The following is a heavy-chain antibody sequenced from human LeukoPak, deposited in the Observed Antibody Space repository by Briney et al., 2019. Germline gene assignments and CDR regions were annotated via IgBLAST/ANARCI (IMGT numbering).Heavy chain of an antibody. J-gene: IGHJ4*02. CDR3: ARERWLKQYFFDC. CDR2: INHSGST. CDR1: GGSFSGYY. D-gene: IGHD5-24*01. Sequence: PSETLSLTCAVSGGSFSGYYWSWIRQPPGKGLEWIGEINHSGSTNYNPSLKSRVTISVDTSKNQSSLKLSSVTAADTAVYYCARERWLKQYFFDCWGQGTLVTVSS. V-gene: IGHV4-34*01.